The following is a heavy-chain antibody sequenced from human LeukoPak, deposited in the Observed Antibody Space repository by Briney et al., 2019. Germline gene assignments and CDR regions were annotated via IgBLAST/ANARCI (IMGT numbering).Heavy chain of an antibody. Sequence: PGGSLRLSCAASGFIFSSYWMSWVRQAPGKGLEWVANIKQDGSQIYYVDSVKGRFTISRDNAKNSLFLQMNSLRAEDTAVYYCARALRSGWLVIVYWGQGTLVTVSS. V-gene: IGHV3-7*03. CDR2: IKQDGSQI. D-gene: IGHD6-19*01. CDR1: GFIFSSYW. J-gene: IGHJ4*02. CDR3: ARALRSGWLVIVY.